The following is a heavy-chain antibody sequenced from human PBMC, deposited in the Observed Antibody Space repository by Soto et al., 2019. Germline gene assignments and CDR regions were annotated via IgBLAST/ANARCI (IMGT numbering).Heavy chain of an antibody. J-gene: IGHJ6*02. D-gene: IGHD2-2*01. CDR3: TTDSADIVVVPATLGMDV. Sequence: EVQLVESGGGLVKPGGSLRLYCAASGITFSNAWMTWVRQAPGKGLEWVGRIKSITDGGTTDYAAPVKGRFTISRDDSKDTLYLQMNNLRTEDTAVYHCTTDSADIVVVPATLGMDVWGQGTTVTVSS. CDR1: GITFSNAW. V-gene: IGHV3-15*01. CDR2: IKSITDGGTT.